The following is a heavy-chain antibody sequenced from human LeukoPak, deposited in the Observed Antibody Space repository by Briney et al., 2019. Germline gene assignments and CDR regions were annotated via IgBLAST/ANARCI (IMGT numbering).Heavy chain of an antibody. J-gene: IGHJ4*02. D-gene: IGHD5-18*01. CDR1: GGSISSGSYY. CDR3: ARQRGRYSYGLRPTYFDY. CDR2: INHSGST. Sequence: SETLSLTCTVSGGSISSGSYYWSWIRQPAGKGLEWIGEINHSGSTNYNPSLKSRVTISVDTSKNQFSLKLSSVTAADTAVYYCARQRGRYSYGLRPTYFDYWGQGTLVTVSS. V-gene: IGHV4-61*10.